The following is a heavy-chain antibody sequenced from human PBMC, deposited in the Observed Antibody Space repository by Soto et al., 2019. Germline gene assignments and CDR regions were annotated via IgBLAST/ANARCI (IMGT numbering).Heavy chain of an antibody. V-gene: IGHV3-33*01. Sequence: GGSLRLSCAASGFTFSSYGMHWVRQAPGKGLEWVAVIWYDGSNKYYADSVKGRFTISRDNSKNTLYLQMNSLRAEDTAVYYCARGGRAAALNWFDPWGQGTPVTVSS. D-gene: IGHD6-13*01. CDR3: ARGGRAAALNWFDP. CDR1: GFTFSSYG. CDR2: IWYDGSNK. J-gene: IGHJ5*02.